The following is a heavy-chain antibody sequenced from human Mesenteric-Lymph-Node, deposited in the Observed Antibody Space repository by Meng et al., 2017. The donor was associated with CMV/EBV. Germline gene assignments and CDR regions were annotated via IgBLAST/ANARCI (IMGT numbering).Heavy chain of an antibody. CDR3: AREVGSQNWNDVKWFDP. Sequence: GHFRAYGITWLGQAPGHGLEWLGGTIPIFGTAKYSQSFQGRLTITSDESTNTAYMDLSSLTSADTAVYFCAREVGSQNWNDVKWFDPWGQGTLVTVSS. V-gene: IGHV1-69*01. CDR1: GHFRAYG. CDR2: TIPIFGTA. J-gene: IGHJ5*02. D-gene: IGHD1-1*01.